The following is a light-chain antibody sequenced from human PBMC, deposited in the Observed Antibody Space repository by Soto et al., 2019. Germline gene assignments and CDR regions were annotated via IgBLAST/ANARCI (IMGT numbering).Light chain of an antibody. CDR3: QQYINLWT. CDR1: QSVSSN. Sequence: EIVMTQSPATLSVSPGERVTLSCRASQSVSSNLAWYQQKPGQSPRLLIYGASTRATGIPARFSGSGSGTEFTITISSLQSEDFAVYYCQQYINLWTFGQGTKVEIK. CDR2: GAS. V-gene: IGKV3-15*01. J-gene: IGKJ1*01.